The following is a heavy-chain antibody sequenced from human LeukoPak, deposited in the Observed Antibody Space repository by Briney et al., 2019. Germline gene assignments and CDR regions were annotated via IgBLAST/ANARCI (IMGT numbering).Heavy chain of an antibody. CDR1: GLTFSTYA. CDR2: ISGSGDST. Sequence: PGGSLRLSCAASGLTFSTYAMSWVPQAPGKGLEWVSAISGSGDSTYHADSVKGRFAVPRDNSKNTLYLQMNSLRAGDTAVYYCAKDRSGHYSDAFDIWGQGTMVTVSS. V-gene: IGHV3-23*01. J-gene: IGHJ3*02. CDR3: AKDRSGHYSDAFDI. D-gene: IGHD1-26*01.